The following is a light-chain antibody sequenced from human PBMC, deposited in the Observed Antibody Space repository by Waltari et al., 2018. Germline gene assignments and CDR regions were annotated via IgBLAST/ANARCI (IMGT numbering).Light chain of an antibody. CDR1: QGVSGY. CDR3: LQRSLWPWT. V-gene: IGKV3-11*01. CDR2: DTS. Sequence: IVLTQSPDTLSLSPGERATLSCRASQGVSGYLAWYQQKSGQAPRLLIYDTSKRVTGIQARFSGSGSGTDSTLTISSLEPEDFAIYYCLQRSLWPWTFGQGTKVEI. J-gene: IGKJ1*01.